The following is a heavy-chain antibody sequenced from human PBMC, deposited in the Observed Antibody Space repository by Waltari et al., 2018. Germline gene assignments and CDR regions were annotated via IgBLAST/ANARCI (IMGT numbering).Heavy chain of an antibody. J-gene: IGHJ4*02. CDR3: ARDRGRGLYRDS. CDR1: GDSMGSRDF. D-gene: IGHD2-15*01. Sequence: QLQLQQSGPGLVKPSESLSLTCAVSGDSMGSRDFWGWVRQSPGKGLEWIGQVHRSGRTNYNPSLASRVTMSIDTSNNQFALKVTSATAADTAIYYCARDRGRGLYRDSWGQGILVTVSP. V-gene: IGHV4-4*02. CDR2: VHRSGRT.